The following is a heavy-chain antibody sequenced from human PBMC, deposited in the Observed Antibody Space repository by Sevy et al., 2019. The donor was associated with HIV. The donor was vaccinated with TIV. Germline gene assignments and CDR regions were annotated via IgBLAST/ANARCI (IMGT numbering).Heavy chain of an antibody. V-gene: IGHV3-9*01. J-gene: IGHJ6*02. CDR1: GFRFDDYA. CDR2: ISWNSYRI. D-gene: IGHD2-21*01. Sequence: GGSLRLSCAASGFRFDDYAMHWVRQVPGKSPEWVSAISWNSYRIDYADSVRGRFTISRDNAKNSLSLQMNSLRVEDTALYYCAKDMGGIETLDYYSYYGMDVWGQGTTVTVSS. CDR3: AKDMGGIETLDYYSYYGMDV.